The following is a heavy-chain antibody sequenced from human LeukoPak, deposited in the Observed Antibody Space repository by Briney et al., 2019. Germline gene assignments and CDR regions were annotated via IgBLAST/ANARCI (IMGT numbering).Heavy chain of an antibody. Sequence: PETLSLTCTVSGGSISTYYWTWIRQPPGKGLEWIGYIYYSGSTNYNPSLKSRVTISVDTSKNQFSLKLSSVTAADTAVYFCARGKFYYGTTGYDYYFDYWGQGTLVTVSS. CDR2: IYYSGST. CDR1: GGSISTYY. CDR3: ARGKFYYGTTGYDYYFDY. D-gene: IGHD3-22*01. J-gene: IGHJ4*02. V-gene: IGHV4-59*01.